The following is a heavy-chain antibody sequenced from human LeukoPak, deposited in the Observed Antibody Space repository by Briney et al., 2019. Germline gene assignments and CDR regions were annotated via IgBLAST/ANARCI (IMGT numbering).Heavy chain of an antibody. CDR3: ARGGTFGVNIGDY. D-gene: IGHD3-3*01. CDR2: ISSSRNT. Sequence: GGSLRLSCAVSGFSFSTYSMTWVRQAPGKGLEWVSSISSSRNTYYADSVRGRFTISRDNAKNSLYLQMNSLRAEDTAVYYCARGGTFGVNIGDYWGQGTLVTVSS. CDR1: GFSFSTYS. J-gene: IGHJ4*02. V-gene: IGHV3-21*01.